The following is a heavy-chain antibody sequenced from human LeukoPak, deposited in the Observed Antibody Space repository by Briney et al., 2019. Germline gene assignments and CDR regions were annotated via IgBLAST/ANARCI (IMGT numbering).Heavy chain of an antibody. J-gene: IGHJ4*02. CDR3: ARVDPNEKRFDY. Sequence: SETLSLTCTVSGGSISNGGYYWSWIRQHPGKGLEWIGYIYYSGSTYYNPSLKSRLTISVDTSKNQFSLKLSSVTAADTAVYYCARVDPNEKRFDYWGQGTLVTVSS. V-gene: IGHV4-31*03. CDR1: GGSISNGGYY. CDR2: IYYSGST. D-gene: IGHD1-1*01.